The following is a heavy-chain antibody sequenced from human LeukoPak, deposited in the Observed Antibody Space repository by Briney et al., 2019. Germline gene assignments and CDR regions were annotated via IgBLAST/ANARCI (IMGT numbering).Heavy chain of an antibody. CDR3: ARSGALTYTFDY. CDR2: ISSSSSYI. J-gene: IGHJ4*02. V-gene: IGHV3-21*01. CDR1: GFTFSSYS. Sequence: GGSQRLSCAASGFTFSSYSMNWVRQAPGKGLEWVSSISSSSSYIYYADSVKGRFTISRDNAKNSLYLQMNSLRAEDTAVYYCARSGALTYTFDYWGQGTLVTVSS. D-gene: IGHD1-14*01.